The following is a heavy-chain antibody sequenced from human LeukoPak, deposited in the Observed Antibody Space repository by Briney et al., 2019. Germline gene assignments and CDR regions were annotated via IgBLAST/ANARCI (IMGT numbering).Heavy chain of an antibody. CDR3: ASGFIPGYFDY. CDR1: GGSISSHY. D-gene: IGHD2-21*01. J-gene: IGHJ4*02. CDR2: IYYSGST. Sequence: PSETLSLTCTVSGGSISSHYWSWIRQPPGKGLEWIGYIYYSGSTNYNPSLKSRVTISVDTSRNQFSLKLSSVTAADTAVYYCASGFIPGYFDYWGQGTLVTVSS. V-gene: IGHV4-59*11.